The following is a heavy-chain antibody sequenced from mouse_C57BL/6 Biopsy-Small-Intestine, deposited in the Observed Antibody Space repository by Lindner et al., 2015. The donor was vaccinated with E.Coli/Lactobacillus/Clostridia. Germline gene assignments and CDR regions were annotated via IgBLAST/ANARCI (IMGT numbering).Heavy chain of an antibody. V-gene: IGHV1-62-2*01. Sequence: VQLQESGAELVKPGASVKLSCKASGYTFTEYTIHWVKQRSGQGLEWIGWFYPGSGSIKYNEKFKDKATLTADKSSSTVYMELSRLTSEDSAVYFCARHDLYYYGTPYYFDYWGQGTTLTVSS. D-gene: IGHD1-1*01. CDR2: FYPGSGSI. J-gene: IGHJ2*01. CDR1: GYTFTEYT. CDR3: ARHDLYYYGTPYYFDY.